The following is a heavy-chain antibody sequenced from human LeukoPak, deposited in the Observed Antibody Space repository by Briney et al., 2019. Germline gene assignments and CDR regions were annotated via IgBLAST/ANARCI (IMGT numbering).Heavy chain of an antibody. CDR1: GGSINNYY. V-gene: IGHV4-4*07. Sequence: SETLSLTCTVSGGSINNYYWRWIRQPAGKGLEWIGRIYTRGSTNYNPSLKSRVTTSVDTSKNRFSLKLSSVTAADTAVYHCARGRYCSADICSGGDAFDIWGQGTMVSVSS. J-gene: IGHJ3*02. CDR2: IYTRGST. CDR3: ARGRYCSADICSGGDAFDI. D-gene: IGHD2-15*01.